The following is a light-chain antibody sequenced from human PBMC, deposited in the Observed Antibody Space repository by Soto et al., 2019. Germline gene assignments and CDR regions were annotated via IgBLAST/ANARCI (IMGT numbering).Light chain of an antibody. J-gene: IGKJ4*01. CDR3: QQYGSSPPLT. Sequence: EIVVTQSPGTLSLSPGERATLSCRASQSVSSSHLAWYQQKPGQAPRLPIYGASSRATGIPDRFSGSGSGTDFTLTISRLEPEDFVVYYCQQYGSSPPLTFGGGTKVDIK. V-gene: IGKV3-20*01. CDR1: QSVSSSH. CDR2: GAS.